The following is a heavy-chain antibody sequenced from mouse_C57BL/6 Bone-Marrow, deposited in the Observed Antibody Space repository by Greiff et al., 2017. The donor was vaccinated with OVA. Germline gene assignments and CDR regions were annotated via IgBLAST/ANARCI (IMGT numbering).Heavy chain of an antibody. V-gene: IGHV1-81*01. J-gene: IGHJ4*01. CDR3: ARERGLVDY. CDR2: IYPRSGNT. Sequence: VQLQQSGAELARPGASVKLSCKASGYTFTSYGISWVKQRTGQGLEWIGEIYPRSGNTYYNEKFKGKATLTADKSSSTAYMEPRSLTSEGAAVYFCARERGLVDYWGQGTSVTVSS. D-gene: IGHD2-4*01. CDR1: GYTFTSYG.